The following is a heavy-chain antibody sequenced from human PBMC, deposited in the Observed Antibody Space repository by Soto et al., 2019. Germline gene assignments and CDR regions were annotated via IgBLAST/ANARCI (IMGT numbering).Heavy chain of an antibody. CDR3: AREYTAWPLAYGLDV. V-gene: IGHV3-21*01. D-gene: IGHD2-2*02. CDR2: ISSRSDI. Sequence: PGGSLRLSCVGSGFTFSTYSINWVRQAPGKGLEWVSSISSRSDIYYADSVKGRFTISRDHAKNSVSLQMNSLRAEDTAVYYCAREYTAWPLAYGLDVWGQGTTVTVSS. CDR1: GFTFSTYS. J-gene: IGHJ6*02.